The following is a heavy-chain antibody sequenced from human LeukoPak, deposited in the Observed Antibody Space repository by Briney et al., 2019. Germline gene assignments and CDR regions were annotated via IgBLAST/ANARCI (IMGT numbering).Heavy chain of an antibody. CDR1: GFTFSSYS. CDR2: ISSSSSTI. J-gene: IGHJ3*02. V-gene: IGHV3-48*04. Sequence: PGGSLRLSCAASGFTFSSYSMNWVRQAPGKGLEWVSYISSSSSTIYYADSVKGRFTISRDNAKNSLYLQMNSLRAEDTALYYCAKTKAPDSSGYYDIWGQGTMVTVSS. CDR3: AKTKAPDSSGYYDI. D-gene: IGHD3-22*01.